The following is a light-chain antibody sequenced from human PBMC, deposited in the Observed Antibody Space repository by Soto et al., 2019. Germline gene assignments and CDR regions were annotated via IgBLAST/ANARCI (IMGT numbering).Light chain of an antibody. V-gene: IGLV2-14*01. Sequence: QSALTQPASVSGSPGQSITISCTGTSSDVGGYNYVSWYQQHPGKAPKLIIYEVTYRPSGVSNRFSGSKSGNTASLTISGLQAEDEADYYCNSYTSSSVVFGGGTKLTVL. CDR2: EVT. CDR1: SSDVGGYNY. CDR3: NSYTSSSVV. J-gene: IGLJ2*01.